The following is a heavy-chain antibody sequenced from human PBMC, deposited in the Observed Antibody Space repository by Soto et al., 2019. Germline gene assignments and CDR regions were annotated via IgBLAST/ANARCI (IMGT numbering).Heavy chain of an antibody. J-gene: IGHJ4*02. V-gene: IGHV3-30-3*01. CDR2: ISYDGSNK. CDR1: GFTFSSYA. Sequence: TGGSLRLSCAASGFTFSSYAMHWVRQAPGKGLEWVAVISYDGSNKYYADSVKGRFTISRDNSKNTLYLQMNSLRAEDTAVYYCARDIGSDLYGFDYWGQGTLVTVSS. CDR3: ARDIGSDLYGFDY. D-gene: IGHD2-15*01.